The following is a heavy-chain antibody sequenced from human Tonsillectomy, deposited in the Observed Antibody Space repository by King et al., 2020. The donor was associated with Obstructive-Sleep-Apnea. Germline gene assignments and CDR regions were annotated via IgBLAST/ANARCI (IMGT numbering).Heavy chain of an antibody. V-gene: IGHV3-30*15. Sequence: VQLVESGGGVVKPGRSLRLSCAASGFTFSSYAMHWVRQAPGKGLEWVAVISYDGSRKYYADSVKGRFTISRDSSRNTVYLQMSSLRAEDTALYYCARDRNDYADHCRQGTLVTVSS. CDR3: ARDRNDYADH. J-gene: IGHJ4*02. CDR2: ISYDGSRK. CDR1: GFTFSSYA.